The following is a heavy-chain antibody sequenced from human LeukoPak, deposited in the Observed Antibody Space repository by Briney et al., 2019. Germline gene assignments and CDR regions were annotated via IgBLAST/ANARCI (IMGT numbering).Heavy chain of an antibody. CDR2: ISYDGSNK. J-gene: IGHJ4*02. CDR3: AKVGYYDSSSLDY. CDR1: GFTFSSYG. Sequence: GGSLRLSCAASGFTFSSYGMHWVRQAPGKGLEWVAVISYDGSNKYYADSVKGRFTISRDNSKNTLYLQMNSLRAEDTAVYYCAKVGYYDSSSLDYWGQGTLVTVSS. D-gene: IGHD3-22*01. V-gene: IGHV3-30*18.